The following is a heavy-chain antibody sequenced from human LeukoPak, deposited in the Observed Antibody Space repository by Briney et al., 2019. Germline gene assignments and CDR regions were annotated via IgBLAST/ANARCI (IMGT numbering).Heavy chain of an antibody. CDR2: ISYDGSNK. J-gene: IGHJ5*02. D-gene: IGHD3-3*01. CDR1: GFTFSSYG. V-gene: IGHV3-30*03. Sequence: PGGSLRLSCAASGFTFSSYGMHWVRQAPGKGLEWVAVISYDGSNKYYADSVKGRFTISRDNSKNTLYLQMNSLRAEDTAVYYCARSPGYDFWSGNPGDWFDPWGQGTLVTVSS. CDR3: ARSPGYDFWSGNPGDWFDP.